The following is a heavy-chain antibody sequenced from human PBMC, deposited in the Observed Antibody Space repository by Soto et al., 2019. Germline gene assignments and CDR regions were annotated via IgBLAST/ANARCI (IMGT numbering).Heavy chain of an antibody. CDR3: ARFPITMVRGAVYYGMDV. Sequence: PSETLSLTCTVSGGSISSSSYYWGWIRQPPGKGLEWIGSIYYSGSTYYNPSLKSRVTISVDTSKNQFSLKLSSVTAADTAVYYCARFPITMVRGAVYYGMDVWGQGTTVTVSS. CDR1: GGSISSSSYY. CDR2: IYYSGST. V-gene: IGHV4-39*01. D-gene: IGHD3-10*01. J-gene: IGHJ6*02.